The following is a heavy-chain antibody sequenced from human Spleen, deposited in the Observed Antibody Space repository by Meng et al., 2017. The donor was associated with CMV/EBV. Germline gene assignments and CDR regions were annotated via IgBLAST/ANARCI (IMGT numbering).Heavy chain of an antibody. CDR1: GYTFIDYY. CDR3: ARGWYCSSTSCSTFDY. J-gene: IGHJ4*02. V-gene: IGHV1-2*02. Sequence: GYTFIDYYLNWVRQAPGQGLEWMGWINPNSGGTNYAQKFQGRVTMTRDTSITTAYMELTRLRSDDTAVYYCARGWYCSSTSCSTFDYWGQGTLVTVSS. D-gene: IGHD2-2*02. CDR2: INPNSGGT.